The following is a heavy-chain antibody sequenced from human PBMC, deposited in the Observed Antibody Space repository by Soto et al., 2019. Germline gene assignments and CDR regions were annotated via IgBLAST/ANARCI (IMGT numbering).Heavy chain of an antibody. V-gene: IGHV1-18*01. Sequence: QVQLVQSGAEVKKPGASVKVSCKASGYTFINYGISWVRQAPGQGLEWMGWISTYNGNTKYAQKVQGRVTMTTDTSASTAYMEMRSMRSDDTSVYYCARWLRNGMHVWGQGTKVAVSS. J-gene: IGHJ6*02. CDR2: ISTYNGNT. D-gene: IGHD3-22*01. CDR1: GYTFINYG. CDR3: ARWLRNGMHV.